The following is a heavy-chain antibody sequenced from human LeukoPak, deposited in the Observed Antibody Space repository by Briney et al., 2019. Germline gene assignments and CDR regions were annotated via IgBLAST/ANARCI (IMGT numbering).Heavy chain of an antibody. CDR2: ISSGGSP. D-gene: IGHD4-23*01. J-gene: IGHJ4*02. CDR1: GLTVRYNY. V-gene: IGHV3-53*05. CDR3: VRPIDYGDNYYFDY. Sequence: GGSLRLSCVASGLTVRYNYMTWVRQAPGQGLEWLSLISSGGSPYYADSVKGRFTISRDNSENTLYLQMNSLRAEDTAVYYCVRPIDYGDNYYFDYWGQGTLVTVSS.